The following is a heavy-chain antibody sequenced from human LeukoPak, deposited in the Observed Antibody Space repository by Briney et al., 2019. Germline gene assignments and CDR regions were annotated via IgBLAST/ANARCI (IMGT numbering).Heavy chain of an antibody. CDR3: ARADSSSSNYYYYYMDV. J-gene: IGHJ6*03. D-gene: IGHD6-6*01. Sequence: ASVKVSCKASGYTFTSYDINWVRQATGQGLEWMGWMNPNSGNTGYAQKFQGRVTITRNTSISTAYMELSSLRSEDTAVYYCARADSSSSNYYYYYMDVWGKGTTVTVSS. V-gene: IGHV1-8*03. CDR2: MNPNSGNT. CDR1: GYTFTSYD.